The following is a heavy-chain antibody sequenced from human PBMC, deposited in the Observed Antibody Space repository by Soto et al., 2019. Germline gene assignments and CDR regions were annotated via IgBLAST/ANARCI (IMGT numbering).Heavy chain of an antibody. CDR2: ISAYNGNT. CDR1: GYTFTSYG. Sequence: QVQLVQSGAEVKKPGASVKVSCKASGYTFTSYGIIWVLQAPGQGLEWMGWISAYNGNTNYAQKLKGRVTMTTDTSTSTAYMELRSLRSDDTAVYYWASTSRGIAAAGHFDYWGQGTLVTVSS. V-gene: IGHV1-18*01. D-gene: IGHD6-13*01. CDR3: ASTSRGIAAAGHFDY. J-gene: IGHJ4*02.